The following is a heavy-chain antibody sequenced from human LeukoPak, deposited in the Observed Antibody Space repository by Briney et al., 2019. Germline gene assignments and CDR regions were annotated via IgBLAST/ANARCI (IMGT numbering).Heavy chain of an antibody. J-gene: IGHJ4*02. V-gene: IGHV1-8*01. Sequence: VASVKVSCKASGYTFTSYDFNWVRQATGQGLEWMGWMNPNSGNTGYAQKFQGRVTMTRNTSISTAYMELSSLRSEDTAVYYCARTQTLNYGGLGYWGQGTVVTVSS. CDR1: GYTFTSYD. D-gene: IGHD4/OR15-4a*01. CDR2: MNPNSGNT. CDR3: ARTQTLNYGGLGY.